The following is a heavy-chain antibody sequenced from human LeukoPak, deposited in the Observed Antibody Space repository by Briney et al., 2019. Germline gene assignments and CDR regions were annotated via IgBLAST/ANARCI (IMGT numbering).Heavy chain of an antibody. CDR3: ARGLGHSSSSGPYYFDY. D-gene: IGHD6-6*01. Sequence: SVKVSCKASGGTFSSYAISWVRQAPGQGLEWKGGIIPIFGTANYAQKFQGRVTITADESTSTAYMELSSLRSEDTAVYYCARGLGHSSSSGPYYFDYWGQGTLVTVSS. V-gene: IGHV1-69*13. CDR1: GGTFSSYA. CDR2: IIPIFGTA. J-gene: IGHJ4*02.